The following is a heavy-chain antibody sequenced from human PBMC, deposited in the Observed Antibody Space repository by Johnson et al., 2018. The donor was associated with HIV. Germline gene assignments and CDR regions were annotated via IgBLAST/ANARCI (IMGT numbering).Heavy chain of an antibody. CDR3: AKDPVGATWAFDI. J-gene: IGHJ3*02. CDR2: IYSGGTT. CDR1: GFSVSNNY. Sequence: VQLVESGGGLIQPGGSLGLSCAASGFSVSNNYMNWVRQAPGQGLEWVSVIYSGGTTYYADSVKGRFTISRDNSKNSLYLQMNSLRAEDTAVYYWAKDPVGATWAFDIWGQGTMVTVSS. V-gene: IGHV3-66*03. D-gene: IGHD1-26*01.